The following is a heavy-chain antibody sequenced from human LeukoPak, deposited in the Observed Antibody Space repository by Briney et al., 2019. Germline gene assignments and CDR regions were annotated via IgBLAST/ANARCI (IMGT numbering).Heavy chain of an antibody. CDR2: INWNGGNT. D-gene: IGHD3-22*01. V-gene: IGHV3-20*04. CDR3: AKSVFDSSGDPYMDV. Sequence: GGSLRLSCAASGFNFDDYGMNWVRQAPGKGLEWVSGINWNGGNTGYDDSVKGRFTVSRDNSKSTLYLQMNSLRAEDTAVYYCAKSVFDSSGDPYMDVWGKGTTVTVSS. J-gene: IGHJ6*03. CDR1: GFNFDDYG.